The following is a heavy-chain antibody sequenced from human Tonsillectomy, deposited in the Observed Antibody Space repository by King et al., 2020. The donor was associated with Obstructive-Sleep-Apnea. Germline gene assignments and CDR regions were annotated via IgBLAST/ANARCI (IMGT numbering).Heavy chain of an antibody. CDR3: ARNDTREGYGDYGPDY. V-gene: IGHV5-51*01. D-gene: IGHD4-17*01. CDR1: GYRFAYYW. Sequence: VQLVESGAEVKKPGESLKISCKGSGYRFAYYWIGWVRQMPGKGLEWMGMIYPGDSDTRYSPSFQGHVTISADKSISTAYLQWSSLKASDTAFYYCARNDTREGYGDYGPDYWGQGTLVTVSS. J-gene: IGHJ4*02. CDR2: IYPGDSDT.